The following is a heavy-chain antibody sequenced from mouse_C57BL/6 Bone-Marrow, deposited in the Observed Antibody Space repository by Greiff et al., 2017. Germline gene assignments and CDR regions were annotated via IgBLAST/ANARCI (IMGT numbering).Heavy chain of an antibody. CDR1: GFNIKDDY. J-gene: IGHJ2*01. CDR2: IDPENGDT. D-gene: IGHD3-2*02. V-gene: IGHV14-4*01. Sequence: VQLQQSGAELVRPGASVKLSCTASGFNIKDDYMHWVKQRPEQGLEWIGWIDPENGDTEYASKFQGKATITADTSSNTAYLQLSSLTSEDTAVYYCTTTQTAQAPYYFDYWGQGTTLTVSS. CDR3: TTTQTAQAPYYFDY.